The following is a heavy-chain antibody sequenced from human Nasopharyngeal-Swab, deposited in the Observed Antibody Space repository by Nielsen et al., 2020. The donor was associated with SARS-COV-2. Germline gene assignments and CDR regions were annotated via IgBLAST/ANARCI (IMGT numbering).Heavy chain of an antibody. Sequence: VRQMRGKGLEWVSAISGSGGSTYYADSVKGRFTISRDNSKNTLYLQMNSLRAEDMAVYYCAKGSYCSGGSCYEADYWGQGTLVTVSS. D-gene: IGHD2-15*01. CDR2: ISGSGGST. J-gene: IGHJ4*02. CDR3: AKGSYCSGGSCYEADY. V-gene: IGHV3-23*01.